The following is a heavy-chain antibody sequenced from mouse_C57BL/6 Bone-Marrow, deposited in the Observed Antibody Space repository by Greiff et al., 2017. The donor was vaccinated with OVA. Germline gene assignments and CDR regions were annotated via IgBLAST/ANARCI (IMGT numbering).Heavy chain of an antibody. J-gene: IGHJ4*01. Sequence: EVLLVESVAELVRPGASVKLSCTASGFNITNTYMHWVKQRPEQGLEWIGRIDPANDNTKYAPKFQGKATMTADTSSNTAYLQLSSLSSEDTAVECCARGNCGSSFYAMDYWGQGTSVTVSS. D-gene: IGHD1-1*01. CDR1: GFNITNTY. CDR2: IDPANDNT. CDR3: ARGNCGSSFYAMDY. V-gene: IGHV14-3*01.